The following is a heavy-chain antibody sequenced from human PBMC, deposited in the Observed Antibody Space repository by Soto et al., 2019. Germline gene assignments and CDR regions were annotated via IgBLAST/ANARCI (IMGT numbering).Heavy chain of an antibody. D-gene: IGHD3-3*01. J-gene: IGHJ4*02. CDR1: GFTFSSYA. V-gene: IGHV3-23*01. CDR2: ISGSGGST. Sequence: GGSLRLSCAASGFTFSSYAMSWVRQAPGKGLEWVSAISGSGGSTYYADSVKGRFTISRDNSKNTLYLQMNSLRAEDTAVYYCAKDRAIFGVVTTTGATSDYWGQGTLVTVSS. CDR3: AKDRAIFGVVTTTGATSDY.